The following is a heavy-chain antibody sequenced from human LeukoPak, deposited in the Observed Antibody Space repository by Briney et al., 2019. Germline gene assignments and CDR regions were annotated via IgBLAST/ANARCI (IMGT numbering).Heavy chain of an antibody. D-gene: IGHD5/OR15-5a*01. CDR2: ISSEGNTI. V-gene: IGHV3-48*01. J-gene: IGHJ5*02. CDR1: GFTVSSNY. CDR3: ASVSTNR. Sequence: PGGSLRLSCAASGFTVSSNYMSWVRQAPGKGLEWVSYISSEGNTIYYADSVKGRFSISRDNAKNSLSLQMNSLRVDDTAVYFCASVSTNRWGQGALVTVSS.